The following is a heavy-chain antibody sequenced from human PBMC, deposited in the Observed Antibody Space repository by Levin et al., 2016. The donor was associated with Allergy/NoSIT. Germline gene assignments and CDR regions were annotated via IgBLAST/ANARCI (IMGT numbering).Heavy chain of an antibody. V-gene: IGHV3-30*18. CDR1: GFTFSSYG. CDR3: AKDRGSTGYFDY. D-gene: IGHD3-16*01. J-gene: IGHJ4*02. Sequence: GESLKISCAASGFTFSSYGMHWVRQAPGKGLEWVAVISYDGSNKYYADSVKGRFTISRDNSKNTLYLQMNSLRAEDTAVYYCAKDRGSTGYFDYWGQGTLVTVSS. CDR2: ISYDGSNK.